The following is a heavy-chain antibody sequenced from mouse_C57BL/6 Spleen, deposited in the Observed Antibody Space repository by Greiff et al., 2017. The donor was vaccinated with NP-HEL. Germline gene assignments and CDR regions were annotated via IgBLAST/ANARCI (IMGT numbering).Heavy chain of an antibody. J-gene: IGHJ2*01. V-gene: IGHV1-80*01. CDR3: ARADWAYFDY. CDR2: IYPGDGDT. CDR1: GYAFSSYW. Sequence: VQVVESGAELVKPGASVKISCKASGYAFSSYWMNWVKQRPGKGLEWIGQIYPGDGDTNSNGKFKGKATLTADKSSSTAYMQLSSLTAEDSAVYFWARADWAYFDYWGQGTTLTVSS. D-gene: IGHD4-1*01.